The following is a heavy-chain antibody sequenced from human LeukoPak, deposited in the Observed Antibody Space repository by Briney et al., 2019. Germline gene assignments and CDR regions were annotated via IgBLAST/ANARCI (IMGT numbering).Heavy chain of an antibody. D-gene: IGHD6-13*01. CDR2: ISSSSSYI. V-gene: IGHV3-21*01. CDR3: ARDLPPYSSSWLQGNWFDP. J-gene: IGHJ5*02. Sequence: GGSLRLSCAASGFTFSSYSMNWVRQAPGKGLEWVSSISSSSSYIYYADSVKGRFTISRDNAKNSLYLQTNSLRAEDTAVYYCARDLPPYSSSWLQGNWFDPWGQGTLVTVSS. CDR1: GFTFSSYS.